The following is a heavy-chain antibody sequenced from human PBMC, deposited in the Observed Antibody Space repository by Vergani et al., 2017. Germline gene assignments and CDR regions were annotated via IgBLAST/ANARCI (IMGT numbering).Heavy chain of an antibody. Sequence: QVQLVQSGAEVKKPGSSVKVSCKASGGTFSSYTISWVRQAPGQGLEWMGRIIPILGIANYAQKFQGRVTITADKSTSTAYMELSSLRSEDTAVYDCSSCLRGGDYYDAFDIWGQGTMVTVSS. J-gene: IGHJ3*02. CDR2: IIPILGIA. D-gene: IGHD2-21*01. CDR3: SSCLRGGDYYDAFDI. V-gene: IGHV1-69*02. CDR1: GGTFSSYT.